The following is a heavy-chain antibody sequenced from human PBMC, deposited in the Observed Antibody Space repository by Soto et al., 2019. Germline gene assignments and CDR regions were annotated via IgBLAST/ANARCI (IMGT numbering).Heavy chain of an antibody. J-gene: IGHJ5*02. D-gene: IGHD3-9*01. V-gene: IGHV4-31*03. Sequence: QVQLQESGPGLVKPSQTLSLTCTVSGGSISSGDYYWSWTRQHPGKGLEWIGYIYYSGNTHYNPSLKSRVSISVDTSNNQFSPKLSSVTAADTAVYYCARSRFYGRLDPWGQGTLVTVSS. CDR3: ARSRFYGRLDP. CDR1: GGSISSGDYY. CDR2: IYYSGNT.